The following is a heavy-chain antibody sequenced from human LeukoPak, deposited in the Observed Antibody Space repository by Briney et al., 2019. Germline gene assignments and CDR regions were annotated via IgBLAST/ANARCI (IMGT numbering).Heavy chain of an antibody. CDR1: GYSISSGYY. J-gene: IGHJ4*02. V-gene: IGHV4-38-2*02. Sequence: PSETLSLTCTVSGYSISSGYYWGWIRQPPGKGLEWIGSIYHSGSTYYNPSLKSRVTISVDTSKNQFSLKLSSVTAADTAVYYCARGVRPVQYTLGERAPVSAHYQHAYDYWGQGTLVTVSS. D-gene: IGHD3-10*01. CDR3: ARGVRPVQYTLGERAPVSAHYQHAYDY. CDR2: IYHSGST.